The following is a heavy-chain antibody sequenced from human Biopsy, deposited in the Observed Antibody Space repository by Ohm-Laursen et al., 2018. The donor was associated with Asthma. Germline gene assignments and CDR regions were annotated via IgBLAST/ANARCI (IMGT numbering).Heavy chain of an antibody. CDR1: GFAVSRDH. D-gene: IGHD3-22*01. V-gene: IGHV3-53*01. Sequence: SLRLFCAASGFAVSRDHMFWVRQAPGKGLEWVSVIYSGGTSHTADSVRGRFTISRDYSKNTLYLQMHSLRAEDTAVYYCARGDSSNWSHYYSDYWGQGTLVTVSS. J-gene: IGHJ4*02. CDR3: ARGDSSNWSHYYSDY. CDR2: IYSGGTS.